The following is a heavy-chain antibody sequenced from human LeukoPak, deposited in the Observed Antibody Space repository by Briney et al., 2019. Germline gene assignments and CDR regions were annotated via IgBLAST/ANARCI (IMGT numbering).Heavy chain of an antibody. J-gene: IGHJ5*02. CDR3: ASAPNRYDILTGYYDP. D-gene: IGHD3-9*01. Sequence: ASVKVSCKASGYTFTGYYMHWVRQAPGQGLEWTGWINPNSGGTNYAQKFQGRVTMTRDTSISTAYMELSRLRSDDTAVYYCASAPNRYDILTGYYDPWGQGTLVTVSS. CDR1: GYTFTGYY. V-gene: IGHV1-2*02. CDR2: INPNSGGT.